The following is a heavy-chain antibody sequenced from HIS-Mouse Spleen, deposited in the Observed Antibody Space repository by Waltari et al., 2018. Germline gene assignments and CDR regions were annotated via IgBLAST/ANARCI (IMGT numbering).Heavy chain of an antibody. CDR3: ARGHDYSNYFDY. Sequence: VQLVQSGAEVKKPGASVKVFCKASGYTFTSYDCNWVGKATGQGLEWMGWMNPNSGNTGYAQKFQGRVTMTRNTSISTAYMELSSLRSEDTAVYYCARGHDYSNYFDYWGQGTLVTVSS. D-gene: IGHD4-4*01. J-gene: IGHJ4*02. V-gene: IGHV1-8*01. CDR1: GYTFTSYD. CDR2: MNPNSGNT.